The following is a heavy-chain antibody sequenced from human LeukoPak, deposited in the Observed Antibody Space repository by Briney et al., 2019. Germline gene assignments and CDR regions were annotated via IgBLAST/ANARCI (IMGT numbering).Heavy chain of an antibody. D-gene: IGHD2-15*01. V-gene: IGHV4-30-2*01. J-gene: IGHJ3*02. CDR2: IYHSVST. CDR3: ATCSGGSCYWPSYAFDI. Sequence: PSETLSLTCAVSGGSISSGGYSWSWIRQPPGKGLEWIGYIYHSVSTYYNPSLKSRVTISVDRSKNQFSLKLSSVTAADTAVYYCATCSGGSCYWPSYAFDIWGQGTVVTVSS. CDR1: GGSISSGGYS.